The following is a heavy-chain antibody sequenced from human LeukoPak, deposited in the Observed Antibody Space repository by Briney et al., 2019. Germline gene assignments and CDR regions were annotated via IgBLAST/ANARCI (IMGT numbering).Heavy chain of an antibody. CDR1: GFTFSSYD. D-gene: IGHD3-10*01. V-gene: IGHV3-13*01. Sequence: GGSLRLSCAASGFTFSSYDMHWVRQATGKGLEWVSAIGTAGDTYYPGSVKGRFTISRENAKNSLYLQMNSLRAGDTAVYYCARGRRQNTYYYGSGSYYFDYWGQGTLVTVSS. J-gene: IGHJ4*02. CDR3: ARGRRQNTYYYGSGSYYFDY. CDR2: IGTAGDT.